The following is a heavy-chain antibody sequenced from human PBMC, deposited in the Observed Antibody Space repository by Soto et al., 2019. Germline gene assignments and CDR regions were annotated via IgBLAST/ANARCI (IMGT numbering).Heavy chain of an antibody. V-gene: IGHV3-53*01. J-gene: IGHJ6*02. CDR1: GLTVSHNY. Sequence: PGGSLRLSCVASGLTVSHNYMAWVRQAPEMGLEWVSILYTEGTTYYADSVEGRFTISRDSSKNTLFLQMDSLRAEDTAVYYCVRPRPSGENYGMDVWGQGTTVTVSS. D-gene: IGHD3-16*01. CDR3: VRPRPSGENYGMDV. CDR2: LYTEGTT.